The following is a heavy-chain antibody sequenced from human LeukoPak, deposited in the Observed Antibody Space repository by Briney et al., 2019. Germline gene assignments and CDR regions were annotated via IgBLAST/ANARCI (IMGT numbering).Heavy chain of an antibody. CDR2: IWYDGSNK. J-gene: IGHJ4*02. V-gene: IGHV3-30*02. CDR3: ARATRVFTWGITGTNADWGFGY. CDR1: GYTFSSYG. D-gene: IGHD1-20*01. Sequence: GGSLRLSCAVSGYTFSSYGMHWVRQAPGKGLEWVAFIWYDGSNKYYADSVKGRFTISRDNSKNTLYLQMNSLRAEDTAVYYCARATRVFTWGITGTNADWGFGYWGQGTLVTVSS.